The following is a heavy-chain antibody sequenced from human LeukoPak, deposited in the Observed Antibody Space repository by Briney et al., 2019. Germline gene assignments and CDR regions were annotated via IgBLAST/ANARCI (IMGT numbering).Heavy chain of an antibody. Sequence: PSETLSLTCTVSGGSISSYYWSWIRQPAGKGLEWIGRIYTSGSTNYNPSLKSRVTMSVDTSKNQFSLKLSSVTAADTAVYYCAREGYCSGGSCYPSYYYYYYYMDVWGKGTTVTVSS. CDR3: AREGYCSGGSCYPSYYYYYYYMDV. CDR2: IYTSGST. CDR1: GGSISSYY. J-gene: IGHJ6*03. V-gene: IGHV4-4*07. D-gene: IGHD2-15*01.